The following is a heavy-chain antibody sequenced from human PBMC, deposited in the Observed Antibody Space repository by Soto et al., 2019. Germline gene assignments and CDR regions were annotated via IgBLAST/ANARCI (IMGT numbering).Heavy chain of an antibody. CDR2: IYYTGST. CDR3: AGGTDGKKVAY. J-gene: IGHJ4*02. D-gene: IGHD5-12*01. Sequence: SETLSLTCTVSGGSINGYYWSWIRQPPGKGLEWIGYIYYTGSTNYNPSLASRLTMSVDVSKNHFSLRLNSVTAADTAVYYCAGGTDGKKVAYWGQGALVTVSS. CDR1: GGSINGYY. V-gene: IGHV4-59*01.